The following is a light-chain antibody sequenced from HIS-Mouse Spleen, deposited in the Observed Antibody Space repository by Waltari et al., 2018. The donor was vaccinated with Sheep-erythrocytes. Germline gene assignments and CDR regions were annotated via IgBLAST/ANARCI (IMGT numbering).Light chain of an antibody. Sequence: SYELTQPPSVSVSPGQTASITCSGDTLGDKYACWYQQKPGQSPVLVIYQGRKRPSGIPGRLSGSNSGNTATLTISGTQAMDEADYYCQAWDSSTVVFGGGTKLTVL. V-gene: IGLV3-1*01. CDR1: TLGDKY. CDR2: QGR. CDR3: QAWDSSTVV. J-gene: IGLJ2*01.